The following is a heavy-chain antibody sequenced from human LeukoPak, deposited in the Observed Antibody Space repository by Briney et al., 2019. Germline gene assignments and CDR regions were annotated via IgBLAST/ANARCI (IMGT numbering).Heavy chain of an antibody. CDR2: IYHSGST. V-gene: IGHV4-34*01. J-gene: IGHJ4*02. Sequence: SETLSLTCAVYGGSFSGYYWSWIRQPPGKGLEWIGSIYHSGSTYYNPSLKSRVTISVDMSKNQFSLKLSSVTAADTAVYYCALYCSSTSCRFDYWGQGTLVTVSS. CDR3: ALYCSSTSCRFDY. D-gene: IGHD2-2*01. CDR1: GGSFSGYY.